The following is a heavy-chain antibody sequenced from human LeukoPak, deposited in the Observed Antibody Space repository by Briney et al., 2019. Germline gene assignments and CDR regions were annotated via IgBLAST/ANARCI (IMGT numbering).Heavy chain of an antibody. CDR1: GFTFSSYA. D-gene: IGHD3-9*01. Sequence: GGSLRLSCAASGFTFSSYARSWVRQAPGKGLEWVSAISGSGGSTYYADSVKGRFTISRDNSKNTLYLQMNSLRAEDTAVYYCAKASGVDWYYLDYWGQGTLVTVSS. J-gene: IGHJ4*02. V-gene: IGHV3-23*01. CDR2: ISGSGGST. CDR3: AKASGVDWYYLDY.